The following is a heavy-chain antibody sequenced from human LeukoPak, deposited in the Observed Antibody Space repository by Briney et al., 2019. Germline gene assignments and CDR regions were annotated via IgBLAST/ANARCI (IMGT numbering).Heavy chain of an antibody. D-gene: IGHD2-2*01. CDR1: GFTFSNYA. CDR2: ISGSGSST. V-gene: IGHV3-23*01. J-gene: IGHJ4*02. CDR3: AKEGSAYCSSTNCWGQGPSDY. Sequence: PGGSLRLSCAASGFTFSNYAMSWVRQAPGKGLEWVSAISGSGSSTYYADSVKGRFTISRDNSKNTLYLQMNGLRAEDTAVYYCAKEGSAYCSSTNCWGQGPSDYWGQGTLVTVSS.